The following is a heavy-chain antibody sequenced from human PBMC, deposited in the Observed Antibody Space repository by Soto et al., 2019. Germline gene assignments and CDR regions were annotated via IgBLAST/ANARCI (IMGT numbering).Heavy chain of an antibody. D-gene: IGHD2-21*02. CDR3: VRQRGDSQRGLFDP. CDR1: GGSISRYC. V-gene: IGHV4-59*08. J-gene: IGHJ5*02. Sequence: PSETLSLTCTVSGGSISRYCWSWIRQPPGKGLEWIGYIYYSGSTNYNPSLKSRVTISVDTSKNQFSLKLSSVTAADTAVYYCVRQRGDSQRGLFDPWGQGTLVTVSS. CDR2: IYYSGST.